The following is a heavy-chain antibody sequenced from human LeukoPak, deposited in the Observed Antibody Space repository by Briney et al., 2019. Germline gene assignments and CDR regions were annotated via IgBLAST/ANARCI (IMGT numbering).Heavy chain of an antibody. D-gene: IGHD5-18*01. CDR2: IYSAGNT. CDR1: GVTVRTNY. J-gene: IGHJ4*02. V-gene: IGHV3-66*01. Sequence: GGSQRLSCAASGVTVRTNYMSWVRQAPGKGLEWVSLIYSAGNTYYADSVRGRFTISTDNFKNTLFLQMNSLRVEDTALYYCVSGGYSYGSEGYYFDYWGQGTLVTVSS. CDR3: VSGGYSYGSEGYYFDY.